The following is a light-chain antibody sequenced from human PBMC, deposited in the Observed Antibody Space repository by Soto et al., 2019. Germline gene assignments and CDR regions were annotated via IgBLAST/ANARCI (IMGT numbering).Light chain of an antibody. J-gene: IGKJ4*01. CDR3: QQFQSYAIT. CDR2: DAS. Sequence: AIQLTQSPSSLSASVGDRVTITCRASQGISSALAWYQHKPGRAPRLLIYDASSFQSGVSSRFSGSGSGTDFTLTISSLQPEDFATYYCQQFQSYAITFGGGTKLEIK. V-gene: IGKV1-13*02. CDR1: QGISSA.